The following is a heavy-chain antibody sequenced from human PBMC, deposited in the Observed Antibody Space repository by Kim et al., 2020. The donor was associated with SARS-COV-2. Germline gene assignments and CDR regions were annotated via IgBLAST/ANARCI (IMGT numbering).Heavy chain of an antibody. J-gene: IGHJ4*02. D-gene: IGHD3-22*01. CDR1: GNSISSFC. CDR3: ARGWDYDYSGYYLFDY. Sequence: SETLSLTCTVSGNSISSFCWSWIRQSPGKGLEWIGNIFYSGNTNYNPSLKSRVTISVDTSKNQFSLKLRSVTAADTAVYYCARGWDYDYSGYYLFDYWGQGTLVTVSS. CDR2: IFYSGNT. V-gene: IGHV4-59*01.